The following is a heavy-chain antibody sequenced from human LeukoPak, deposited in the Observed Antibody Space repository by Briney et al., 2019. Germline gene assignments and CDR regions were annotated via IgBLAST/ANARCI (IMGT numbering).Heavy chain of an antibody. Sequence: GGSLRLSCVVSGFTFSRYWMNWVRQAPGKGLEWVSVITGSGGTTYYADSVKGRFTISRDISKNTLYLQMNSLRAEDTAVYFCAKLVGYWGQGTLVTVSS. D-gene: IGHD2-8*02. CDR1: GFTFSRYW. V-gene: IGHV3-23*01. CDR2: ITGSGGTT. J-gene: IGHJ4*02. CDR3: AKLVGY.